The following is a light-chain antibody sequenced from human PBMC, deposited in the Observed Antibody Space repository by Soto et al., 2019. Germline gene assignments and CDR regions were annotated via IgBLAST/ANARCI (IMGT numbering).Light chain of an antibody. CDR1: SSNIGAGYD. CDR3: QSYDSSVSKVV. J-gene: IGLJ2*01. CDR2: GNS. V-gene: IGLV1-40*01. Sequence: SVLTQPPSVSGAPGQRVTISCTGSSSNIGAGYDVHWYQQLPGTAPKLLIYGNSNRPSGVPERFSGSKSGTSASLAITGLQAEDEADYYCQSYDSSVSKVVFGGGTKLTVL.